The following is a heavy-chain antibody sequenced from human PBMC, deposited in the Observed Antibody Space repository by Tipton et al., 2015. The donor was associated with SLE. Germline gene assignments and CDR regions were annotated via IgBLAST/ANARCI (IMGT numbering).Heavy chain of an antibody. CDR2: IYTSGST. CDR3: ARLFEGGSYYVDAFDI. D-gene: IGHD1-26*01. J-gene: IGHJ3*02. CDR1: GGSISSGSYY. V-gene: IGHV4-61*02. Sequence: TLSLTCTVSGGSISSGSYYWSWIRQPAGKGLEWIGRIYTSGSTNYNPSLKSRVTISVDTSKNQFSLKLSSVTAADTAVYYCARLFEGGSYYVDAFDIWGQGTMVTVSS.